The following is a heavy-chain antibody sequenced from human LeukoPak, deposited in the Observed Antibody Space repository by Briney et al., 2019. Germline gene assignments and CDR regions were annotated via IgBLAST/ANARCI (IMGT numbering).Heavy chain of an antibody. V-gene: IGHV4-39*01. CDR3: ARHSRTGYTRGAFDI. Sequence: SETLSLTCTVPGGSISSSSYYWGWVRQPPGKGLEWLGSIYYSGSTYYNPSLKSRVTISVDTSKNQFSLKLSSVTAADTAVYYCARHSRTGYTRGAFDIWGQGTMVTVSS. D-gene: IGHD6-13*01. CDR2: IYYSGST. J-gene: IGHJ3*02. CDR1: GGSISSSSYY.